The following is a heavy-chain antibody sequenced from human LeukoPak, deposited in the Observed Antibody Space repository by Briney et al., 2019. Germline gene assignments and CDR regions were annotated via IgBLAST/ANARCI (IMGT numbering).Heavy chain of an antibody. CDR2: NHYSRST. V-gene: IGHV4-59*01. J-gene: IGHJ5*02. CDR3: ARVIVVVPAALGWFAP. CDR1: GGSISSYY. Sequence: SETLPLTCTVSGGSISSYYWSWLRQPPGKGQEWVGINHYSRSTNNHPSLKRRVTILVDTSKNPFSLELSSVAAADTAVYYCARVIVVVPAALGWFAPWGQGTLVTVSS. D-gene: IGHD2-2*01.